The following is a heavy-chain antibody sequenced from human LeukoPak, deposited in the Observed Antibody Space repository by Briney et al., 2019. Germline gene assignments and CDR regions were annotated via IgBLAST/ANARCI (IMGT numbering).Heavy chain of an antibody. CDR1: GFTFSSYS. CDR3: AREHSGYDFPGRDFYYMDV. D-gene: IGHD5-12*01. V-gene: IGHV3-21*01. Sequence: GGSLRLSCAASGFTFSSYSMNWIRQAPGKGLEWVSSISSSSSYIYYADSVKGRFTISRDNAKNSLYLQMNSLRAEDTAVYYCAREHSGYDFPGRDFYYMDVWGKGTTVTVSS. CDR2: ISSSSSYI. J-gene: IGHJ6*03.